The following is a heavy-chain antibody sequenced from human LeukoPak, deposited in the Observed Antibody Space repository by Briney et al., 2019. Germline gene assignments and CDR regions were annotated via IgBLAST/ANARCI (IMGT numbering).Heavy chain of an antibody. V-gene: IGHV3-48*04. D-gene: IGHD5-18*01. CDR2: ISSSSRSI. CDR1: GFTFSSYN. CDR3: ARVDEGIQLWLPLDY. J-gene: IGHJ4*02. Sequence: PGGSLRLSCAASGFTFSSYNMNWVRQTPGKGLEWVSYISSSSRSIYYADSVKGRFTISRDNAKNSLFLQMNSLRAEDTAVYYCARVDEGIQLWLPLDYWGQGTLVTVSS.